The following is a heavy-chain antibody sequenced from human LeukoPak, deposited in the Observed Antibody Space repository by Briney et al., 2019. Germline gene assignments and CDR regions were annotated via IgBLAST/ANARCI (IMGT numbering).Heavy chain of an antibody. V-gene: IGHV4-59*01. CDR2: IDYRGIT. J-gene: IGHJ4*02. CDR1: GGSISSYY. D-gene: IGHD6-19*01. Sequence: SETLSLTCTVSGGSISSYYWIWIRQPPGKGLEWIGYIDYRGITSYNPSLESRVTISVDTSKNQFSLRLSSMTAAGTAVYYCTREYSSGWSGTGYWGQGTLVTVSS. CDR3: TREYSSGWSGTGY.